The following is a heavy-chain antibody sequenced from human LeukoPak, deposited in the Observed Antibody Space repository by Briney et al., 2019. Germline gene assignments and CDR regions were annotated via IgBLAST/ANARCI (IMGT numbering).Heavy chain of an antibody. CDR2: INHSGST. D-gene: IGHD5-18*01. J-gene: IGHJ6*03. V-gene: IGHV4-34*01. CDR1: GFSFSSYG. Sequence: GSLRLSCAASGFSFSSYGMNWVRQPPGKGLEWIGEINHSGSTNYNPSLKSRVTISVDTSKNQFSLKLSSVTAADTAVYYCARDSYGDRHYRALYYYYYYMDVWGKGTTVTVSS. CDR3: ARDSYGDRHYRALYYYYYYMDV.